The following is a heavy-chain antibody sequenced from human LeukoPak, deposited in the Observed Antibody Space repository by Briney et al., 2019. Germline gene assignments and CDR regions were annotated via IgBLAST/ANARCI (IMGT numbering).Heavy chain of an antibody. Sequence: SVKVSCKASGGTFSSYAISWVRQAPGQGLEWMGRIIPIFGIANYAQKFQGRVTITADKSTSTAYMELSSLRSEDTAVYYCARGSWGGGPNCSSTSCSRVDYWGQGTLVTVSS. J-gene: IGHJ4*02. CDR2: IIPIFGIA. V-gene: IGHV1-69*04. CDR3: ARGSWGGGPNCSSTSCSRVDY. CDR1: GGTFSSYA. D-gene: IGHD2-2*01.